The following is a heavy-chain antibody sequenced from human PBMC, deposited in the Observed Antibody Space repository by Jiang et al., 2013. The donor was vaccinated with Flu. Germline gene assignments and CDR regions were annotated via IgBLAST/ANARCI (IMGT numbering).Heavy chain of an antibody. CDR2: IYHSGST. D-gene: IGHD1-20*01. Sequence: GSGLVKPSETLSLTCTVSGYSISSGYYWGWIRQPPGKGLEWIGSIYHSGSTYYNPSLKSRVTISVDTSKNQFSLKLSSVTAADTAMYYCARPVTDNWNDGFDYWGQGTLVTVS. CDR3: ARPVTDNWNDGFDY. CDR1: GYSISSGYY. V-gene: IGHV4-38-2*02. J-gene: IGHJ4*02.